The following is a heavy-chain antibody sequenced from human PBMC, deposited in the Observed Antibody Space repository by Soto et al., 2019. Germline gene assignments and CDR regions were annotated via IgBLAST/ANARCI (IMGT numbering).Heavy chain of an antibody. V-gene: IGHV5-51*01. J-gene: IGHJ4*02. Sequence: VESLKISCKVSGYSFASYWIGWVRQMPGKGLEWMGIIYPGDSDTRYSPSFQGQVTISADKSISTAYLQWSSLKASDTAMYYCARHERGYSGYQDYWGQGTLVTVSS. D-gene: IGHD5-12*01. CDR2: IYPGDSDT. CDR3: ARHERGYSGYQDY. CDR1: GYSFASYW.